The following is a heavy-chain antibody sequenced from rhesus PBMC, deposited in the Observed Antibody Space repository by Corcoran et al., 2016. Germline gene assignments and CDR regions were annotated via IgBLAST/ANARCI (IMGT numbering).Heavy chain of an antibody. CDR2: IGGSRWRT. V-gene: IGHV4-165*01. D-gene: IGHD2-21*01. CDR3: ARLYVGDAFDF. J-gene: IGHJ3*01. Sequence: QVQLQESGPGLVKPSETLSLTGAVSGGSISGYWWGWSRQPAGKGQEWIGYIGGSRWRTTYNPSLKSRVTISADTSQNPFSLKLSAVTAADTAVYYCARLYVGDAFDFWGPGLRVTVSS. CDR1: GGSISGYW.